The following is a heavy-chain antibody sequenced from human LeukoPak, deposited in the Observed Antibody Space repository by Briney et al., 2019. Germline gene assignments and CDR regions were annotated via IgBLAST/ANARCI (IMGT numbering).Heavy chain of an antibody. D-gene: IGHD2-8*01. CDR1: GLTFSNAW. J-gene: IGHJ4*02. CDR3: TKVGVYYYDA. CDR2: IRSMSAGGSV. Sequence: GGSLRLSCTASGLTFSNAWMTWVRQVPGKGLEWVGRIRSMSAGGSVDYAAPVQGRFTISRDDSKNTVHLHMNSLRTEDTAIYYCTKVGVYYYDAWGQGTLVTVSS. V-gene: IGHV3-15*01.